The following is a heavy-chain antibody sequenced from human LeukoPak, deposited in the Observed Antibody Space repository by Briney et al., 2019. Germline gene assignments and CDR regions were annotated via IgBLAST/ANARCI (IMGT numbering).Heavy chain of an antibody. V-gene: IGHV3-23*01. CDR2: ISGSGGST. CDR1: GFTFSSYA. CDR3: AKGDFGSGSYFDY. D-gene: IGHD3-10*01. Sequence: GGSLRLSCAASGFTFSSYAMSWVRQAPGKGLEWVSAISGSGGSTYYADSVKGRFTISRDNSKNTLYVQLNSLRAEDTAIYYCAKGDFGSGSYFDYWGQGTLVTVSS. J-gene: IGHJ4*02.